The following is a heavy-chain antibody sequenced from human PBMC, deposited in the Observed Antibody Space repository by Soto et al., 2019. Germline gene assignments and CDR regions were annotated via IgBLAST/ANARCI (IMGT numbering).Heavy chain of an antibody. CDR1: GFTFSSYA. V-gene: IGHV3-23*01. Sequence: VRSPRLSWAGSGFTFSSYAMSWVRHAPGKGLEWFSAISGSVGSTYYADSVKGRFTISRDNSKNTLYLQMNSLRAEDTAVYYCAKDLWEMATGIDYWGQGTLVTVSS. CDR2: ISGSVGST. CDR3: AKDLWEMATGIDY. J-gene: IGHJ4*02. D-gene: IGHD1-26*01.